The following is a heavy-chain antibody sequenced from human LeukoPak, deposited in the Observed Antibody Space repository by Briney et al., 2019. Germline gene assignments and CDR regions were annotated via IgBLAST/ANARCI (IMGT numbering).Heavy chain of an antibody. V-gene: IGHV3-23*01. CDR2: IRGSGDTT. D-gene: IGHD5-24*01. CDR1: GFTFSSYA. CDR3: ARSRDGYKRFDS. Sequence: GGSLRLSCAASGFTFSSYAMTWVRQAPGKGLEWVSVIRGSGDTTYYADSVKGRFTISRDNSKNTLYLQMNSLRAEDTAVYCCARSRDGYKRFDSWGQGTLVTVSS. J-gene: IGHJ4*02.